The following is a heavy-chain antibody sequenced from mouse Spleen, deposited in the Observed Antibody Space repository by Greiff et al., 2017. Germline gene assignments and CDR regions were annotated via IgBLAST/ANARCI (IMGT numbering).Heavy chain of an antibody. D-gene: IGHD2-4*01. V-gene: IGHV1-7*01. CDR3: ARGLSADY. Sequence: VQRVESGAELAKPGASVKMSCKASGYTFTSYWMHWVKQRPGQGLEWIGYINPSTGYTEYNQKFKDKATLTADKSSSTAYMQLSSLTSEDSAVYYCARGLSADYWGQGTTLTVSS. CDR2: INPSTGYT. CDR1: GYTFTSYW. J-gene: IGHJ2*01.